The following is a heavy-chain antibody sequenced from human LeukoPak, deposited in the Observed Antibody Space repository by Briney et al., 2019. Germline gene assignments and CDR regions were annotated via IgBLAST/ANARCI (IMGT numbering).Heavy chain of an antibody. CDR1: GFTFSTYA. CDR3: ARDYSSTSVLDS. V-gene: IGHV3-30*04. D-gene: IGHD2-2*01. Sequence: QPGRSLRLSCAASGFTFSTYALHWVRQAPGKGLEWVAVISYDGSKKYYADSLKGRFTISRDKSKNTLFLQMNSLRAEDTAVYYCARDYSSTSVLDSWGQGTLVTVSS. J-gene: IGHJ5*01. CDR2: ISYDGSKK.